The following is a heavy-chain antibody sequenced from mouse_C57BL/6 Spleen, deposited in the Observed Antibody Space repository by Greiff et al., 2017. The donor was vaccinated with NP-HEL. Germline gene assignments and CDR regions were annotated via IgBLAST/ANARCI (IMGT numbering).Heavy chain of an antibody. V-gene: IGHV1-22*01. Sequence: VQLQQSGPELVKPGASVKMSCKASGYTFTDYNMPWVQQSPGKSLEWIGYINPNSGGTSYNQKFKGKATLTVNKSSNTAYMELRSLTSEDSAVEDCAREGLGRWYFEVWGTGTTVTVS. CDR2: INPNSGGT. J-gene: IGHJ1*03. CDR3: AREGLGRWYFEV. CDR1: GYTFTDYN. D-gene: IGHD4-1*01.